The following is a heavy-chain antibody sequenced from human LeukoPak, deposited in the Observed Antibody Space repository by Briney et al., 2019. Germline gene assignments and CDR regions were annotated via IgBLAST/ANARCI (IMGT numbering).Heavy chain of an antibody. CDR2: INSDGSST. CDR1: GFTFSSYW. V-gene: IGHV3-74*01. Sequence: PGGSLRLSCAASGFTFSSYWMHWVRQAPGKGLVWISCINSDGSSTSYADSVKGRFTISRDNAKNTLYLQMNSLRAEHTAVYYCATGQGNGMDVWGQGTTVTVS. D-gene: IGHD1-14*01. J-gene: IGHJ6*02. CDR3: ATGQGNGMDV.